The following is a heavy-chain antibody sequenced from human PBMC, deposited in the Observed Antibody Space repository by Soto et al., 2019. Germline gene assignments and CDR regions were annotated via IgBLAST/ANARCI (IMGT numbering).Heavy chain of an antibody. D-gene: IGHD1-26*01. V-gene: IGHV4-39*02. CDR3: ATQEVGGSYVYTFDP. Sequence: PSETLSLTCTVSGGSISSSSYYWGWIRQPPWKGLEWIGSIYYSGSTYYNPSLKSRVTISVDTSKNHFSLKLSSVTAADTAVYYCATQEVGGSYVYTFDPWGQGTLVTVSS. CDR1: GGSISSSSYY. CDR2: IYYSGST. J-gene: IGHJ5*02.